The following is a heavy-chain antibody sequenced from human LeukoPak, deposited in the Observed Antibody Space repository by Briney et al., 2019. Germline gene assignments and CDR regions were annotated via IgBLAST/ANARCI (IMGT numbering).Heavy chain of an antibody. V-gene: IGHV1-2*02. CDR3: ARVGRHYYYGMDV. CDR1: GYTFTGYY. CDR2: INPNSGGT. Sequence: ASVKVSCKASGYTFTGYYMHWVRQAPGQGLEWMGWINPNSGGTYYAQKFQGRVTMTRDTSISTAYMELSRLRSDDTAVYYCARVGRHYYYGMDVWGQGTTVTVSS. J-gene: IGHJ6*02.